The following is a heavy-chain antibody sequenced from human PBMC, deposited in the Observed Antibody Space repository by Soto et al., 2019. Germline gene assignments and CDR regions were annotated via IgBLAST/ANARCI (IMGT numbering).Heavy chain of an antibody. D-gene: IGHD6-6*01. V-gene: IGHV3-30-3*01. CDR2: ISYDGSNK. CDR1: GFTFSSYA. CDR3: ARDRKYSSSSPYCYYYGMDV. Sequence: QVQLVESGGGVVQPGRSLRLSCAASGFTFSSYAMHWVRQAPGKGLEWVAVISYDGSNKYYADSVKGRFTISRDNSKNTLYLQMNSLRAEDTAVYYCARDRKYSSSSPYCYYYGMDVWGQGTTVTVSS. J-gene: IGHJ6*02.